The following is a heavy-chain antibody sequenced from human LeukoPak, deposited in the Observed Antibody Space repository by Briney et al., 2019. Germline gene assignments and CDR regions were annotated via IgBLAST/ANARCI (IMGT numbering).Heavy chain of an antibody. V-gene: IGHV1-18*01. CDR2: ISAYNGNT. Sequence: GASVKVSCKASGYTFTSYGISWVRQAPGQGLEWMGWISAYNGNTNYAQKLQGRVTMTTDTSTSTAYMELRSLRSGDTAVYYCARGVRGYSYGYFGDYWGQGTLVTVSS. J-gene: IGHJ4*02. CDR3: ARGVRGYSYGYFGDY. D-gene: IGHD5-18*01. CDR1: GYTFTSYG.